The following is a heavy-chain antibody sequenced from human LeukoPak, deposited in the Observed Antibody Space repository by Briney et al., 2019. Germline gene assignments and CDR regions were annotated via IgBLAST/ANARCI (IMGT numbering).Heavy chain of an antibody. CDR2: IIPILGIA. V-gene: IGHV1-69*02. CDR3: ARAFVSAAAGGIDY. Sequence: ASVKVSCKTSGGTFSSYTVSWVRQAPGQGLEWMGRIIPILGIANYAQKFQGRVTITADKSTSTAYMELSSLRSEDTAVYYCARAFVSAAAGGIDYWGQGTLVTVSS. D-gene: IGHD6-13*01. J-gene: IGHJ4*02. CDR1: GGTFSSYT.